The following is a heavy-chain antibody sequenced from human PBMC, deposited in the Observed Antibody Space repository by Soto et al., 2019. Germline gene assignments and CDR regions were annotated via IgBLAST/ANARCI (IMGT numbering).Heavy chain of an antibody. CDR3: AKDQASGQGSFDS. V-gene: IGHV3-30*18. CDR1: RFTFNIYG. J-gene: IGHJ4*02. CDR2: ISYDGSNH. Sequence: RLSCAASRFTFNIYGMHWVRQAPDTGLEWVALISYDGSNHYYAGSVQDRFTISRDTSKTTLFLQMNSLRADDTAVYYCAKDQASGQGSFDSWGQGTLVTVSS.